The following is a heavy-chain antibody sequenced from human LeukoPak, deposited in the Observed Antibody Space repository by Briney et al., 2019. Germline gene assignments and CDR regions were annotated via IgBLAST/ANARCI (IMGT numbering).Heavy chain of an antibody. CDR1: GFTFSSYS. J-gene: IGHJ4*02. CDR2: ISSSSSTI. V-gene: IGHV3-48*04. Sequence: GGSLRLSCAASGFTFSSYSMNWVRQAPGKGLEWVSYISSSSSTIYYADSVKGRFTISRDNAKNSLYLQMNSLRAEDTAVYYCARQPALDPGHWGQGTLVTVSS. D-gene: IGHD1-14*01. CDR3: ARQPALDPGH.